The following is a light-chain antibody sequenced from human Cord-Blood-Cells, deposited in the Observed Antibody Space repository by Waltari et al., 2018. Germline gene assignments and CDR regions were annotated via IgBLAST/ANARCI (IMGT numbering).Light chain of an antibody. CDR2: DVS. Sequence: QSALTQPASVSGSPGQSIPTTCTGTSSALGGYNYVSWYQQHPGKAPKRMIYDVSNRPSGVSNRFSGSKSGNTASLTISGLQAEDEADYYCSSYTSSSTWVFGGGTKLTVL. J-gene: IGLJ3*02. CDR3: SSYTSSSTWV. V-gene: IGLV2-14*01. CDR1: SSALGGYNY.